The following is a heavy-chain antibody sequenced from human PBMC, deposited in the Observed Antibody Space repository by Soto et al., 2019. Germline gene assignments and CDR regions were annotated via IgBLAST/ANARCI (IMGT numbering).Heavy chain of an antibody. CDR1: GFTFSHSW. J-gene: IGHJ1*01. D-gene: IGHD3-10*01. V-gene: IGHV3-7*01. CDR2: IKEDGSEK. Sequence: EVQLVESGGGLVQPGGSLRLSCAASGFTFSHSWMSWVRQAPGKGLEWVANIKEDGSEKYYLDSVKGRFTISRDNAKNSLYLQVNSLRTEDTAVYYCARGFITGGGQDTLVTVSS. CDR3: ARGFITG.